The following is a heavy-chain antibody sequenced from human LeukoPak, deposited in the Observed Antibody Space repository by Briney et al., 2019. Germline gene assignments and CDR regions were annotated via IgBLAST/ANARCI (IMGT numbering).Heavy chain of an antibody. J-gene: IGHJ4*02. V-gene: IGHV4-39*01. CDR1: GGSISSSSYY. CDR2: IYYSGST. Sequence: SETLSLTCTVSGGSISSSSYYWGWIRQPPGKGLEWIGSIYYSGSTYYNPSLKSRVTISVDTSKNQFSLKLRSVTAADTAVYYCARHGGDFGYWGQGTLVTVSS. D-gene: IGHD3-10*01. CDR3: ARHGGDFGY.